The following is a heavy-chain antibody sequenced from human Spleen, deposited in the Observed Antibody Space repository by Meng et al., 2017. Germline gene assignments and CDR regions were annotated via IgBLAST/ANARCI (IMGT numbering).Heavy chain of an antibody. CDR1: GFTFSSYA. Sequence: GGSLRLSCAASGFTFSSYAMNWVRQAPGKGLEWISYITRSGSTMYYAGSVKGRFTIFRDNVKDSLYLQMNSLRAEDTAVYYCARGKFGELLPDSWGQGTLVTVSS. CDR2: ITRSGSTM. CDR3: ARGKFGELLPDS. J-gene: IGHJ4*02. V-gene: IGHV3-48*03. D-gene: IGHD3-10*01.